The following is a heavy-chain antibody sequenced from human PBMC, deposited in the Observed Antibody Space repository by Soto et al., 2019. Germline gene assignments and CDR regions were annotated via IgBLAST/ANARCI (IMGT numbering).Heavy chain of an antibody. J-gene: IGHJ3*02. CDR2: IYYSVST. Sequence: SETLSLTCSVSGGSINSGDYYWSWIRQAPGKGLEWSGYIYYSVSTYHNPSLKSRINSSLDTSKNQFSLKMSSVTAADTAVYYCATVPTYYYDRSGYANAFDIWGQATLVTVS. CDR1: GGSINSGDYY. CDR3: ATVPTYYYDRSGYANAFDI. D-gene: IGHD3-22*01. V-gene: IGHV4-30-4*01.